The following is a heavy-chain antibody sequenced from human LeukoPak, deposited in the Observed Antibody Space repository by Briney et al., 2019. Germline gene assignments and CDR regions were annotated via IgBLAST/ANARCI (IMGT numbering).Heavy chain of an antibody. J-gene: IGHJ6*02. CDR1: GGSFSGYY. D-gene: IGHD6-19*01. CDR2: INHSGST. V-gene: IGHV4-34*01. Sequence: SETLSLTCAVYGGSFSGYYWSWIRQPPGKGLEWIGEINHSGSTNYNPSLKSRVTISVDTSKNQFSLKLSSVTAADTAVYYCARGLGSGWYHYYYGMDVWGQGTTVTVSS. CDR3: ARGLGSGWYHYYYGMDV.